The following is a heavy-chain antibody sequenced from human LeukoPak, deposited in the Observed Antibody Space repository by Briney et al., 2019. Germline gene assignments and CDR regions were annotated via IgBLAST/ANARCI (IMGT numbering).Heavy chain of an antibody. CDR2: IWYDESNK. J-gene: IGHJ4*02. V-gene: IGHV3-33*01. Sequence: GGSLRLSCATSGFSLSSYGMHWVRQAPGKGLEWVAVIWYDESNKYYAESVKGRFTISRDNSKNTVYLQMNSLRVEDTAVYYCARSTTMLIDYWGQGTLVTVSS. D-gene: IGHD4-11*01. CDR3: ARSTTMLIDY. CDR1: GFSLSSYG.